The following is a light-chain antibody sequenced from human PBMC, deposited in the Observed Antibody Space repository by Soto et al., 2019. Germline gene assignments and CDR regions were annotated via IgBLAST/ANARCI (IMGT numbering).Light chain of an antibody. V-gene: IGKV1-5*03. Sequence: DIQMTQSPSTLSGSVGDRVTITCRASQTISSWLAWYQQKPGKAPKLLIYKASTLKSGVPSRFSGSGSGTEFTLTISSLQPDDFATYYCQQYDSFSVTFGQGTKVAIK. CDR3: QQYDSFSVT. CDR2: KAS. J-gene: IGKJ1*01. CDR1: QTISSW.